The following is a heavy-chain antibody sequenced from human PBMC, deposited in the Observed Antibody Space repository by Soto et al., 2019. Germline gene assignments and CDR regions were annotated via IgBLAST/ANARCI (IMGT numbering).Heavy chain of an antibody. CDR1: GGSFSGYY. V-gene: IGHV4-34*01. D-gene: IGHD6-13*01. CDR2: INHSGST. CDR3: ARFSAAPIAAAGTFYYYYGMDC. J-gene: IGHJ6*02. Sequence: SETLSLTCAVYGGSFSGYYWSWIRQPPGKGLEWIGEINHSGSTNYNPSLKSRVTISVDTSKNQFSLKLSSVTAADTAVYYCARFSAAPIAAAGTFYYYYGMDCWGQGTTVTVAS.